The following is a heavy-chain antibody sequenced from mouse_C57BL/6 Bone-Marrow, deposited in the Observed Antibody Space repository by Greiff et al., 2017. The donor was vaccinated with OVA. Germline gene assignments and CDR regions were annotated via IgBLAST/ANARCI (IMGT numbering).Heavy chain of an antibody. CDR3: NYFDY. CDR2: ISDGGSYT. Sequence: EVQVVESGGDLVKPGGSLKLSCAASGFTFSSYAMSWVRQTPEKRLEWVATISDGGSYTYYPDNVKGRFTISRDNAKNNLYLQMSHLKSEDTAMYYCNYFDYWGQGTTLPVSS. CDR1: GFTFSSYA. J-gene: IGHJ2*01. V-gene: IGHV5-4*01.